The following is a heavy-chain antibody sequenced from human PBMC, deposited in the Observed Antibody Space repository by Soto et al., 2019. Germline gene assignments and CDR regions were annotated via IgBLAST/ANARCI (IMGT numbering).Heavy chain of an antibody. V-gene: IGHV5-51*01. CDR3: ARQKNGYQLLRRALLDYYYGMDV. CDR2: IYPGDSDT. CDR1: GYSFTSYW. Sequence: GESLKISCKGSGYSFTSYWIGWVRQMPGKGLEWMGTIYPGDSDTRYSPSFQGQVTISADKSISTAYLQWSSLKASDTAMYYCARQKNGYQLLRRALLDYYYGMDVWGQGTTVTVSS. D-gene: IGHD2-2*01. J-gene: IGHJ6*02.